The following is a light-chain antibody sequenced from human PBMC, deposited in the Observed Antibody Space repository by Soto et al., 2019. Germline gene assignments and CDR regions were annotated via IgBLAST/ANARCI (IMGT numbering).Light chain of an antibody. CDR1: QRVATN. CDR3: QHYYNWPPYT. CDR2: GAS. V-gene: IGKV3-15*01. J-gene: IGKJ2*01. Sequence: VMTQSPGTLSVSPGERATLSCWASQRVATNVAWYQQKPGQAPRRLIYGASTRATGVPDRFSGSGSGTEVTLTISSLRSEDFAVYFCQHYYNWPPYTFGQGTRLEIK.